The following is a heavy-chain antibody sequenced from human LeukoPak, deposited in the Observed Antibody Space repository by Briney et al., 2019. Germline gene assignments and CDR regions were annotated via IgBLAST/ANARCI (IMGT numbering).Heavy chain of an antibody. CDR2: ISGSGSSK. D-gene: IGHD6-19*01. Sequence: PGGSLRLSCAASGFTFSNYAMSWVRQASGKGLEWVSGISGSGSSKYYADSVKGRFSISRDNSKNTLYLQMNSLRAEDTAVYYCAKFGGKYSSGWYVGYWGQGTLVTVSS. CDR3: AKFGGKYSSGWYVGY. J-gene: IGHJ4*02. V-gene: IGHV3-23*01. CDR1: GFTFSNYA.